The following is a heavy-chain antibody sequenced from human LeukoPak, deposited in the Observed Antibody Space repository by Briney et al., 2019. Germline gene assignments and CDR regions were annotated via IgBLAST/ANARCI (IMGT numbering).Heavy chain of an antibody. V-gene: IGHV3-11*01. J-gene: IGHJ3*02. Sequence: GGSLRLSCAASGFTFSDYYMSWIRQAPGKGLERVSYISSSGSTIYYADSVKGRFTISRDNAKNSLYLQMNSLRAEDTAVYYCARGLIAYVHDAFDIWGQGTMVTVSS. CDR2: ISSSGSTI. CDR1: GFTFSDYY. D-gene: IGHD2-8*01. CDR3: ARGLIAYVHDAFDI.